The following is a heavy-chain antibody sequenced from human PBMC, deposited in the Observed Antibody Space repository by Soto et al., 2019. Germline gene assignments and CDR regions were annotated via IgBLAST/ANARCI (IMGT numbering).Heavy chain of an antibody. CDR2: ISYDGSNK. CDR1: GFTFSSYG. V-gene: IGHV3-30*18. CDR3: AKDQEQSGGMYV. D-gene: IGHD6-19*01. Sequence: PGGSLRLSCAASGFTFSSYGMHWVRQAPGKGLEWVAVISYDGSNKYYADSVKGRFTISRDNSKNTLYLQMNSLRAEDTAVYYCAKDQEQSGGMYVWGQGTTVTVSS. J-gene: IGHJ6*02.